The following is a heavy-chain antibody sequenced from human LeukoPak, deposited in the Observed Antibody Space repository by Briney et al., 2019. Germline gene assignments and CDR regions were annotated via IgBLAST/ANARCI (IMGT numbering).Heavy chain of an antibody. J-gene: IGHJ4*02. CDR3: ATTIPAHSAYYFDY. V-gene: IGHV1-18*01. CDR1: GYTFTSYG. Sequence: ASVKVSCKASGYTFTSYGISWVRQAPGQGLEWMGWISAYNGNTNYAQKLQGRVTMTTDTSTSTAYMELRSLRSDDTAVYYCATTIPAHSAYYFDYWGQGTLVTVSS. CDR2: ISAYNGNT. D-gene: IGHD1/OR15-1a*01.